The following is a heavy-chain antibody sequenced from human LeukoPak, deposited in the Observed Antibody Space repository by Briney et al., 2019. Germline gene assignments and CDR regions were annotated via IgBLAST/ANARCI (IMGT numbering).Heavy chain of an antibody. Sequence: PSETLSLTCTVSGGSISSSSYYWGWIRQPPGKGLEWIGSIYYSGSTYYNPSLKSRVTISVDTSKNQFSLKLSSVTAADTAVYYCARRGYDILTGYHYYFDYWGQGTLVTVSS. CDR1: GGSISSSSYY. J-gene: IGHJ4*02. CDR3: ARRGYDILTGYHYYFDY. CDR2: IYYSGST. V-gene: IGHV4-39*01. D-gene: IGHD3-9*01.